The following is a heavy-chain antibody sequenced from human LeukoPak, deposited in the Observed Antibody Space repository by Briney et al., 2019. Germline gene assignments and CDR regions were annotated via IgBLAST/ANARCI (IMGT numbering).Heavy chain of an antibody. CDR1: GGTFSSYA. J-gene: IGHJ6*02. D-gene: IGHD5-18*01. CDR3: ASRGYSYGHTYYYGMDV. Sequence: ASVKVSCKASGGTFSSYAISWVRQAPGQGLEWMGRIIPILGIANYAQKFQGRVTITADKSTSTAYMELCSLRSEDTAVYYCASRGYSYGHTYYYGMDVWGQGTTVTVSS. V-gene: IGHV1-69*04. CDR2: IIPILGIA.